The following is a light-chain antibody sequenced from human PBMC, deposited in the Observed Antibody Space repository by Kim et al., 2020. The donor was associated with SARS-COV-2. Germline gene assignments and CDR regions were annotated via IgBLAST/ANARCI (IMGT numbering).Light chain of an antibody. Sequence: EIVLTQSPGTLSLSPGERATLSCRASQSVSSSYLAWYQQNPGQAPRLLIYDASSRATGIPDRFSGSGSGTDFTLTISRLEPEDFAVYYCQQYGSSPRTFGQGPKVDIK. CDR3: QQYGSSPRT. J-gene: IGKJ1*01. CDR1: QSVSSSY. V-gene: IGKV3-20*01. CDR2: DAS.